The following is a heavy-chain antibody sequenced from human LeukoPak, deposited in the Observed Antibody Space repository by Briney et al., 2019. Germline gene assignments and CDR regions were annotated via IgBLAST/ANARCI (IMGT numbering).Heavy chain of an antibody. CDR1: GFTFSSYG. CDR3: ARSLVTFSGPPDY. D-gene: IGHD4-23*01. CDR2: IRYDGSNK. V-gene: IGHV3-30*02. Sequence: GGSLRLSCAASGFTFSSYGMHWVRQAPGKGLEWVAFIRYDGSNKYYADSVKGRFTISRDNAKNPLYLQMNSLRAEDTAVYYCARSLVTFSGPPDYWGQGTLVTVSS. J-gene: IGHJ4*02.